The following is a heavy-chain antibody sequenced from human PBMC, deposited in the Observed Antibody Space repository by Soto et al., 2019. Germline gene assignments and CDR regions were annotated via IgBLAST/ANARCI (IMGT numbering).Heavy chain of an antibody. Sequence: EVQLVESGGGLIQPGGSLRLSCAASGFTVRSNYMSWVRQAPGKGLEWVSFTNSGGSTYYDDCVKGRSTISRDNSKNTLCLQMNCLRAEDTAVYYRARSGYSYGPFDSWGQGTQVTVS. J-gene: IGHJ4*02. CDR3: ARSGYSYGPFDS. V-gene: IGHV3-53*01. CDR1: GFTVRSNY. D-gene: IGHD5-18*01. CDR2: TNSGGST.